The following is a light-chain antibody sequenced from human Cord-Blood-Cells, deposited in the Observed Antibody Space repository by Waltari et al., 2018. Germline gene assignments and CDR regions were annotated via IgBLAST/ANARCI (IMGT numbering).Light chain of an antibody. CDR3: GTWDSSLSAWV. CDR1: GSNIGNDY. Sequence: QSVLTQPPSVSAAPGQTVTIPCSGTGSNIGNDYAPCYHQLPATAPNLLIYYNNKQPSGIPDRFSGSKSGTSATLGITGLQPGDEADYYCGTWDSSLSAWVFGGGTKLTVL. CDR2: YNN. J-gene: IGLJ3*02. V-gene: IGLV1-51*01.